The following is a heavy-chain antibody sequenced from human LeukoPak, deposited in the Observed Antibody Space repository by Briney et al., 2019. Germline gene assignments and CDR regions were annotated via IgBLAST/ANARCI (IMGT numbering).Heavy chain of an antibody. CDR3: GKIRLEDSATGY. V-gene: IGHV3-53*01. J-gene: IGHJ4*02. Sequence: ETLSLTCTVSGGSVSSYYWSWIRQPPGKGLEWVSANADSVRGRFTISRDNSKNTMYLQMSSLRAEDTAIYYCGKIRLEDSATGYWGQGTLVTVSS. CDR1: GGSVSSYY. D-gene: IGHD2-15*01.